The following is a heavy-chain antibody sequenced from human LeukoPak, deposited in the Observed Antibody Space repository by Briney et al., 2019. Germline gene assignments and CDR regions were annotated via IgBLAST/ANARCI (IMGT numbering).Heavy chain of an antibody. V-gene: IGHV3-23*01. D-gene: IGHD2-8*02. J-gene: IGHJ4*02. CDR1: GFTFSSYA. CDR3: AKDPFYWPPNDYYFDY. CDR2: ISDSGGST. Sequence: GGSLRLSCAASGFTFSSYAMSWVRQAPGKGLEWVSAISDSGGSTYYADSVKGRFTISRDNSKNTLYLQMSSLRAEDTAVYYCAKDPFYWPPNDYYFDYWGQGTLVTVSS.